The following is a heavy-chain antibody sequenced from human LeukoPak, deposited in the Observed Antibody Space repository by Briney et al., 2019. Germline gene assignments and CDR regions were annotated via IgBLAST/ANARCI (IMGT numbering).Heavy chain of an antibody. J-gene: IGHJ4*02. CDR2: ISYDGSNK. CDR3: AKAPVAGIYFDY. CDR1: GFTFSSYG. D-gene: IGHD6-19*01. Sequence: PGGSLRLSCAASGFTFSSYGMHWVRQAPGKGLEWVAVISYDGSNKYYADSVKGRFTISRDNPKNTLYLQMNSLRAEDTAVYYCAKAPVAGIYFDYWGQGTLVTVSS. V-gene: IGHV3-30*18.